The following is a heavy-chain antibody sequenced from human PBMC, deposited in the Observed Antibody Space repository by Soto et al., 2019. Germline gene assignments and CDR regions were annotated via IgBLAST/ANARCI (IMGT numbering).Heavy chain of an antibody. J-gene: IGHJ4*02. CDR1: GFPFRRYA. D-gene: IGHD3-10*01. V-gene: IGHV3-23*01. Sequence: GVALSLSCSSSGFPFRRYAMSWVRQAPGKGLEWVSAISGSGGSTYYADSVKGRFTISRDNSKNTLYLQMNSLRAEDTAVYYCAKGIEYYGAAPYYFYYWAQGTPVTVAS. CDR3: AKGIEYYGAAPYYFYY. CDR2: ISGSGGST.